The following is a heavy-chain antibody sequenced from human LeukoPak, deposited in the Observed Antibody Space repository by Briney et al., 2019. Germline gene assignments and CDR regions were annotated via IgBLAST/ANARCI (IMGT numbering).Heavy chain of an antibody. J-gene: IGHJ4*02. Sequence: SETLSLTCTVSGYSVSSGYYWGWIRQSPGKGLEWIGSIYHSGSTYYSPSLRSQITISVDTSKNQFSLKLSSVTAADTAVYYCAREDYYDSSGYYLDCWGQGTLVTVSS. D-gene: IGHD3-22*01. CDR3: AREDYYDSSGYYLDC. CDR1: GYSVSSGYY. CDR2: IYHSGST. V-gene: IGHV4-38-2*02.